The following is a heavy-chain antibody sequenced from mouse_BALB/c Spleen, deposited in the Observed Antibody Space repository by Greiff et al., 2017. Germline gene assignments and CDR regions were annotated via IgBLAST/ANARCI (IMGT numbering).Heavy chain of an antibody. CDR3: GWGYYFFDY. J-gene: IGHJ2*01. D-gene: IGHD2-3*01. CDR2: IDPENGNT. Sequence: VQLQQSGAELVRPGALVKLSCKASGFNIKDYYMHWVKQRPEQGLEWIGWIDPENGNTIYDSKFQGKASITADTSSNTAYLQLSSLTSEDTAVYYCGWGYYFFDYWGQGTTLTVSS. CDR1: GFNIKDYY. V-gene: IGHV14-1*02.